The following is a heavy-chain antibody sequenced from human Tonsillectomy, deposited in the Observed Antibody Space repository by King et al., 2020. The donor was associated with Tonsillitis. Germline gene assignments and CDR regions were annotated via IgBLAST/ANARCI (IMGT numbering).Heavy chain of an antibody. CDR2: IYDSGST. D-gene: IGHD6-13*01. Sequence: HVQLQESGPGLVKPSETLSLTCTVSGGSISSYYWSWIRQPPGKGLEWIGYIYDSGSTNYNPSLKSRGTISVDTSKNQLSLKLSSVTAADTAVYYCARGSNIAAAVTGYYFDYWGQGTLVTVSS. CDR1: GGSISSYY. CDR3: ARGSNIAAAVTGYYFDY. V-gene: IGHV4-59*01. J-gene: IGHJ4*02.